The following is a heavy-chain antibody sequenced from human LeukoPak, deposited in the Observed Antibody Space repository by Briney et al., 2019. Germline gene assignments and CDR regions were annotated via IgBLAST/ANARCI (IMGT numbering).Heavy chain of an antibody. D-gene: IGHD4-17*01. CDR1: VYTFTDYY. CDR2: INPNTACT. CDR3: ARAHGDYHFDY. V-gene: IGHV1-2*02. J-gene: IGHJ4*02. Sequence: ASVSVSFTASVYTFTDYYMHWVGQAPGQGREWMGGINPNTACTNYAQNFHGRVTITRDTSISTDYMELTRLRSDDSAVYYCARAHGDYHFDYWGQRTLVTVSS.